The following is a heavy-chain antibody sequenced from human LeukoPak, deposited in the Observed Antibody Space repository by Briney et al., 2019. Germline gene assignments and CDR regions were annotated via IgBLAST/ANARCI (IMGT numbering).Heavy chain of an antibody. CDR1: GFTFSSYG. Sequence: GGSLRLSCAASGFTFSSYGMSWVRQAPGKGLEWVSAISGSGGSTYYADSVKGRFTISRDNSKNTLYLQMNSLRAEDTAVYYCAKDGDSGWYVYFDYWGQGTLVTVSS. J-gene: IGHJ4*02. CDR3: AKDGDSGWYVYFDY. CDR2: ISGSGGST. V-gene: IGHV3-23*01. D-gene: IGHD6-19*01.